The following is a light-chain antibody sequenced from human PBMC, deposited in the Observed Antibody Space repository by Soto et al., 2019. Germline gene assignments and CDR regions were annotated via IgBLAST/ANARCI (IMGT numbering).Light chain of an antibody. Sequence: DIQMTQSPSALSVSVRYRVTIPCRASQSISRWLPWYQQKPEKAHKLLIYKSSTLKSGVPSRFSGSGSGTEFTDTIRSLQPDNFATYYCHLYNSYSEAFGQGTKVDSK. CDR3: HLYNSYSEA. CDR2: KSS. V-gene: IGKV1-5*03. CDR1: QSISRW. J-gene: IGKJ1*01.